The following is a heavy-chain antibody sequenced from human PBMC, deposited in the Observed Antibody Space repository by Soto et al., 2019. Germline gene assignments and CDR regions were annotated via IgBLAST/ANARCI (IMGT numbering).Heavy chain of an antibody. Sequence: AASGKVSGEASGCSFSSYASSWVRQAPGEGLEWMGGIIPIFGTANYAQKFQGRVTITADESTSTAYMELSSLRSEDTAVYYCARLDYVWGSYRYTSRLKDYYYYYGMDVWGQGTTVTSP. J-gene: IGHJ6*02. CDR3: ARLDYVWGSYRYTSRLKDYYYYYGMDV. V-gene: IGHV1-69*13. D-gene: IGHD3-16*02. CDR1: GCSFSSYA. CDR2: IIPIFGTA.